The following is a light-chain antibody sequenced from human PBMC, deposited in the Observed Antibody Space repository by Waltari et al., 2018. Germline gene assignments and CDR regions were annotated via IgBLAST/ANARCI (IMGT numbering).Light chain of an antibody. CDR2: DVS. Sequence: QSALTQPASVSGSPGQSITISCTGTSSDVGGYNYVSWYQQHPGKAPKLMVYDVSNRPSGVSNRCSGSKSDNTASLTISGLQAEDEADYYCSSYTSSTTLGVFGTGTKVTVL. V-gene: IGLV2-14*03. J-gene: IGLJ1*01. CDR3: SSYTSSTTLGV. CDR1: SSDVGGYNY.